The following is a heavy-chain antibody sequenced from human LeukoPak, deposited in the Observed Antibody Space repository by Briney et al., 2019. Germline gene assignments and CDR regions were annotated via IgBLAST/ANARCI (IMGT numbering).Heavy chain of an antibody. J-gene: IGHJ5*02. CDR3: ARDRGSDGSDQLDP. D-gene: IGHD3-10*01. CDR2: IFSSGTT. V-gene: IGHV4-4*07. Sequence: SETLSLTCTVSGGSISGYDLIWLRQPAGKGLEWIGRIFSSGTTNYHPSLTSRVTMSVDTSKNQFYLKLSSVTAADTAVYYCARDRGSDGSDQLDPWGQGTLVTVSS. CDR1: GGSISGYD.